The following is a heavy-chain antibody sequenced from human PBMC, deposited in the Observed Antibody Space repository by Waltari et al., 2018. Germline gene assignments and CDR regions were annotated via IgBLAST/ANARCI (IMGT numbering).Heavy chain of an antibody. D-gene: IGHD5-18*01. CDR3: ARGDTAMVTDNYFDY. CDR1: GGTFSSYA. V-gene: IGHV1-69*12. J-gene: IGHJ4*02. Sequence: QVQLVQSGAEVKKPGSSVKVSCKASGGTFSSYAISWVRQAPGQGLEWMGGISPIFGTGNYAQKFQGRVTITADESTSTAYMELSSLRSEDTAVYYCARGDTAMVTDNYFDYWGQGTLVTVSS. CDR2: ISPIFGTG.